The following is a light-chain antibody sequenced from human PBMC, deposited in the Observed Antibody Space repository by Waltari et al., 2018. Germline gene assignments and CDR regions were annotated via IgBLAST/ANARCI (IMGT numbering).Light chain of an antibody. V-gene: IGLV2-14*03. CDR2: DVN. CDR1: SSDIGAFTY. Sequence: QSALTQPASVSGSPGQSLTIPCTGTSSDIGAFTYVSWYQQHPGQAPKLIIYDVNSRPSGVSNQFSGSKSGNTASLTISGLQAEDEADYYCSSYTTSSTYVLGTGTKVTVL. CDR3: SSYTTSSTYV. J-gene: IGLJ1*01.